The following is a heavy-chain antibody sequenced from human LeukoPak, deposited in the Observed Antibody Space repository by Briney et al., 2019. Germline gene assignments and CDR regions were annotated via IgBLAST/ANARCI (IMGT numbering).Heavy chain of an antibody. J-gene: IGHJ3*02. Sequence: GGSLRLSCAASGFTFSSYAMSWVRQAPGKGLEWVSAISGSGGSTYYADSVKGRFTISRDNSKNTLYLQMNSLRAEDTAVYYCAKERSYCGGDCYSGDAFDIWGQGTMVTVSS. CDR3: AKERSYCGGDCYSGDAFDI. CDR1: GFTFSSYA. D-gene: IGHD2-21*01. CDR2: ISGSGGST. V-gene: IGHV3-23*01.